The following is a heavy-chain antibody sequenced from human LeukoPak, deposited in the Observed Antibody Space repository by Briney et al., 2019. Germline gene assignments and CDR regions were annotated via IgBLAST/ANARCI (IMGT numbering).Heavy chain of an antibody. CDR3: ARNTETAIPLPYYFDY. CDR1: GYTLTELS. Sequence: ASVKVSCKVSGYTLTELSMHWVRQAPGKGLEWVGGFDPEDGETIYAQKFQGRVTITRDTSASTAYMDLSSLRSEDTAVYYCARNTETAIPLPYYFDYWGQGTLVTVSS. D-gene: IGHD2-21*02. V-gene: IGHV1-24*01. J-gene: IGHJ4*02. CDR2: FDPEDGET.